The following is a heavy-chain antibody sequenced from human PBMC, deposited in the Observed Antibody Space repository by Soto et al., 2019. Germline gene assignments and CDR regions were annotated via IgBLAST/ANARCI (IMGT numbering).Heavy chain of an antibody. J-gene: IGHJ6*02. V-gene: IGHV1-2*02. CDR1: GYTFTNYY. Sequence: AASVKVSCKASGYTFTNYYMHWVRQAPGQGLEWMGWINPNTGGTNYAQKFQGRVTMTRDTSVSAAYMELSRLRSDDTALYYCARAITFGTLMDVWGQGTTVTVSS. CDR2: INPNTGGT. D-gene: IGHD1-20*01. CDR3: ARAITFGTLMDV.